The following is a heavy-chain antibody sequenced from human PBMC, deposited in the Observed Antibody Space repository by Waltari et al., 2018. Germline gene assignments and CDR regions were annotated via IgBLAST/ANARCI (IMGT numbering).Heavy chain of an antibody. D-gene: IGHD6-19*01. Sequence: EVQLVESGGGLVKPGGSLRLSCAASGFSFSNAWMNWVRQASGKGLEWVGRIKSKTEGGTTDYTAPVKGRVTISRDDSQNTLYLQMNSLKTEDTAVYYCVTFSVAVAGTIAWGQGSLVTVSS. CDR1: GFSFSNAW. CDR2: IKSKTEGGTT. J-gene: IGHJ5*02. V-gene: IGHV3-15*01. CDR3: VTFSVAVAGTIA.